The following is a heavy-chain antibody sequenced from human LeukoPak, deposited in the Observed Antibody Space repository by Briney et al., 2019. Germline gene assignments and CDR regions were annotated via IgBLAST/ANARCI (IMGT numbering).Heavy chain of an antibody. D-gene: IGHD3-10*01. V-gene: IGHV3-30-3*01. CDR2: ISYDGSNK. Sequence: PGGSLRLSCAASGFTFSSYAMHWVRQAPGKGLEWVAVISYDGSNKYYADSVKGRFTISRDNAKNSLYLQMDSLRAEDTAVYYCARVVTMVRGVIGSPYYYYCGMDVWGQGTTVTVSS. CDR1: GFTFSSYA. CDR3: ARVVTMVRGVIGSPYYYYCGMDV. J-gene: IGHJ6*02.